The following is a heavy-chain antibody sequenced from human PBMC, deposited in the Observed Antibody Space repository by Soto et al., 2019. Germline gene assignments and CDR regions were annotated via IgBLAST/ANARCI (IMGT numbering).Heavy chain of an antibody. CDR2: SYYSGST. CDR3: ARGIEGWYQGRYYSGMDV. J-gene: IGHJ6*02. CDR1: GGSVRSGSYY. Sequence: QVQLPASGPGLVKPSETLSLTCTVSGGSVRSGSYYWSWIRQPPGKGLEWIGYSYYSGSTNYNPSLKSRVTISVDTSKNEFSPKLSSVTAADTAVYYCARGIEGWYQGRYYSGMDVWGQGTTVSVSS. D-gene: IGHD6-19*01. V-gene: IGHV4-61*01.